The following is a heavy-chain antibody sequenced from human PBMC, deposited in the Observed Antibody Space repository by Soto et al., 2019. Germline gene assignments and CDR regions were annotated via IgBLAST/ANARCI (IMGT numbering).Heavy chain of an antibody. V-gene: IGHV3-74*01. CDR2: INTDGTTT. CDR3: ARATLGPLDY. Sequence: GGSKRHSCEVFGFNFSSHWMSRVRQTSGKGLVWASRINTDGTTTNYADSVKGRFTISRDNAKNTLYLQMNSLRAEDTAVYHCARATLGPLDYWGQGILVIGSP. D-gene: IGHD3-16*01. CDR1: GFNFSSHW. J-gene: IGHJ4*02.